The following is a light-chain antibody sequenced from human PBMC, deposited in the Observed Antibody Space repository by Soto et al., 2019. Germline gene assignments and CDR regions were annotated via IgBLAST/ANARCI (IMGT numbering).Light chain of an antibody. V-gene: IGKV3-20*01. Sequence: EIVLTQSPGTLSLSPGERATLSCRASPSVSSSYLAWYQQKSGQALRLLIYGASSRATGIPDRFSGSGSGTDFTLTISRLEPEDFAVYYCQQYGSSLWWTFGQGTKVEIK. CDR3: QQYGSSLWWT. CDR2: GAS. J-gene: IGKJ1*01. CDR1: PSVSSSY.